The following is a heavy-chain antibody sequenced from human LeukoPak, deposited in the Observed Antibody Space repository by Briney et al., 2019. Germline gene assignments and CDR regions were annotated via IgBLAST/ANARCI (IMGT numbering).Heavy chain of an antibody. CDR2: IYSGGST. Sequence: GGSLRLSCAASGFTVSSNYMSWVRQAPGKGLEWVSVIYSGGSTYYADSVKGRFTISRDNSKNTLYLQMNSLRAEDTAVYYCAKDLAAAGTTRPDFQHWGQGTLVTVSS. CDR3: AKDLAAAGTTRPDFQH. V-gene: IGHV3-66*01. CDR1: GFTVSSNY. D-gene: IGHD6-13*01. J-gene: IGHJ1*01.